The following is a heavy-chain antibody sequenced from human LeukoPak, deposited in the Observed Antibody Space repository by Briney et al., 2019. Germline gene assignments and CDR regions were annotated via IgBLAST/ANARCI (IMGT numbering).Heavy chain of an antibody. J-gene: IGHJ4*02. CDR3: GRRPDCSGGSCFVDY. Sequence: GGSLRLSCVASGFPFNKFLMHWVRQAPGKGLEWVGRSSNKAYSHTTQYAASVKGRFTISRDDSKNSLYLQMNSLKTEDTAVYYCGRRPDCSGGSCFVDYWGQGTLVTVSS. D-gene: IGHD2-15*01. V-gene: IGHV3-72*01. CDR1: GFPFNKFL. CDR2: SSNKAYSHTT.